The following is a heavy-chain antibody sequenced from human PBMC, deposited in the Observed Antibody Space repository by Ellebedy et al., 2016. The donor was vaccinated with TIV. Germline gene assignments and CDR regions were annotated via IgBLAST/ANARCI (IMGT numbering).Heavy chain of an antibody. CDR2: VNPNSGNT. CDR3: ARDRATVATPYFDY. Sequence: AASVKVSCKASGYTFTSFDINWMRQATGQGLEWMGWVNPNSGNTGYAQKFQGRVTMTRNTSISTAYMELSSLRSDDTAVYYCARDRATVATPYFDYWGQGTLVTVPS. J-gene: IGHJ4*02. V-gene: IGHV1-8*01. D-gene: IGHD4-17*01. CDR1: GYTFTSFD.